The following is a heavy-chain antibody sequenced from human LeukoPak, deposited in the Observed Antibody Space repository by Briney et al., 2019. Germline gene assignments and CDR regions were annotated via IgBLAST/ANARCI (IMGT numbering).Heavy chain of an antibody. V-gene: IGHV3-48*03. D-gene: IGHD1-7*01. CDR2: ISSTGSTI. CDR3: TRGNYIDFDY. CDR1: GFTFSSYE. Sequence: PGGSLRLSCAASGFTFSSYEMNWVRQAPGKGLEWVSYISSTGSTIYYADSVKGRFTISRDNARNSLYLQMNSLRAEDTAVYYCTRGNYIDFDYWGQGTLVTVS. J-gene: IGHJ4*02.